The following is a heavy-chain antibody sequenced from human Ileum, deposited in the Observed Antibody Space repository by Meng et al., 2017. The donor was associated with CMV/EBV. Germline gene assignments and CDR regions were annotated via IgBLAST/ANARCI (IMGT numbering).Heavy chain of an antibody. D-gene: IGHD5-12*01. V-gene: IGHV3-33*06. Sequence: GESLKISCAASGFTFSSYGMHWVRQAPGKGLEWVAVIWYDGSNKYYADSVKGRFTISRDNSKNTLYLQMNSLRADDTAVYYCAKTGGGYPYYDCGMGDWGQGTTVTVSS. CDR2: IWYDGSNK. CDR3: AKTGGGYPYYDCGMGD. J-gene: IGHJ6*02. CDR1: GFTFSSYG.